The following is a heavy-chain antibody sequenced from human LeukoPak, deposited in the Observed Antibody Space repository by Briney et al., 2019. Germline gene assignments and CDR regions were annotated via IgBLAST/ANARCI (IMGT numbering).Heavy chain of an antibody. J-gene: IGHJ6*03. D-gene: IGHD6-6*01. CDR3: ARLETRPDYYYYYMDV. CDR2: LYPGVSVT. CDR1: GYSFSRYW. V-gene: IGHV5-51*01. Sequence: GESLKISWKGLGYSFSRYWIGWVRQMPGKGLEWMGILYPGVSVTRYSPSFQGQVTISADKSISTAYLQWSSLKASDTAMYYCARLETRPDYYYYYMDVWGKGTTVTVSS.